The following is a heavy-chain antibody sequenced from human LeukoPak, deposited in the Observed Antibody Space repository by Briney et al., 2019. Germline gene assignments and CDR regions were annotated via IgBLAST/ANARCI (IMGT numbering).Heavy chain of an antibody. V-gene: IGHV3-30*18. D-gene: IGHD3-16*01. CDR1: GFTFSSYS. CDR2: ISYDGSNK. CDR3: AKDPRPFLTTHDYYFDY. Sequence: SGGSLRLSCVASGFTFSSYSMNWVRQAPGKGLEWVAVISYDGSNKYYADSVKGRFTISRDNSKNTLYLQMNSLRAEDTAVYYCAKDPRPFLTTHDYYFDYWGQGTLVTVSS. J-gene: IGHJ4*02.